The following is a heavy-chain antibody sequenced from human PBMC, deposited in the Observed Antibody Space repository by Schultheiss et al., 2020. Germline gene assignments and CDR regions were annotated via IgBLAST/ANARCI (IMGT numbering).Heavy chain of an antibody. CDR3: AKDLQLERDFDY. CDR2: ISGSGGST. V-gene: IGHV3-23*01. CDR1: GFTFSYYY. Sequence: GGSLRLSCAASGFTFSYYYMSGVRQAPGKGLEWVSAISGSGGSTYYADSVKGRFTISRDNSKNTLYLQMSSLRAQDTAVYYCAKDLQLERDFDYWGQGTLVTVSS. D-gene: IGHD1-1*01. J-gene: IGHJ4*02.